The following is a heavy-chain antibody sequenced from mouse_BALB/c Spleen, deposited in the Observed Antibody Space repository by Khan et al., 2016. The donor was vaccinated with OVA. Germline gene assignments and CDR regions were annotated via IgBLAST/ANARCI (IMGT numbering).Heavy chain of an antibody. Sequence: VELVESGAEVVRPGASVKLSCKTSGYIFTNYWIHWVKQRSGQGLEWIARIYPGTDNTYYNEKLKDKATLTADKSSSTAYMQLSSLKSEDSAVYFCTREEALYYFDYWGQGTTRTVSS. V-gene: IGHV1-76*01. CDR1: GYIFTNYW. J-gene: IGHJ2*01. CDR3: TREEALYYFDY. CDR2: IYPGTDNT. D-gene: IGHD3-2*02.